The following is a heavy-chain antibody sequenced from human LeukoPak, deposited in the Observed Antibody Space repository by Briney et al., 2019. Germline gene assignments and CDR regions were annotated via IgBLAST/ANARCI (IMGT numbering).Heavy chain of an antibody. CDR2: ISAHNGET. J-gene: IGHJ3*02. CDR1: GYTFTNYG. V-gene: IGHV1-18*01. CDR3: ARGTNYYDTSGYLDSFDI. D-gene: IGHD3-22*01. Sequence: GASVKVSCKASGYTFTNYGIRWVRQAPGQGLEWMGLISAHNGETSYAQSLQGRVIMTTDMSTSVAYMEIRRLRYDDTALYYCARGTNYYDTSGYLDSFDIWGEGTMVTVSS.